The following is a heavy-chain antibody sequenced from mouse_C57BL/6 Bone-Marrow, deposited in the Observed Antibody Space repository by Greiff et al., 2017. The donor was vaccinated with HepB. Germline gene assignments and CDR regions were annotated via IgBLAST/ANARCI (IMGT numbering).Heavy chain of an antibody. D-gene: IGHD1-1*01. V-gene: IGHV1-26*01. Sequence: EVQLQQSGPELVKPGASVKISCKASGYTFTDYYMNWVKQSHGKSLEWIGDINPNNGGTSYNQKFKGKATLTVDKSSSTAYMELRSLTSEDSAVYYCARSNFFYGSSWGQGTTLTVSS. CDR3: ARSNFFYGSS. CDR2: INPNNGGT. CDR1: GYTFTDYY. J-gene: IGHJ2*01.